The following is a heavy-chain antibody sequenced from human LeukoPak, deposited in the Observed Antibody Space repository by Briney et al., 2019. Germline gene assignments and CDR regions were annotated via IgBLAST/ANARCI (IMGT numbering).Heavy chain of an antibody. V-gene: IGHV3-53*01. CDR1: GFTVSTNF. J-gene: IGHJ4*02. CDR3: AKTRVETTTFDYLDY. D-gene: IGHD4-11*01. Sequence: GGSLRLSCVVSGFTVSTNFMSWVRQAPGERLEWVSVIYSGGSTYYADSVKGRFTISRDNSKNTLYLQMNSLRAEDTAVFYCAKTRVETTTFDYLDYWGQGTLVTVSS. CDR2: IYSGGST.